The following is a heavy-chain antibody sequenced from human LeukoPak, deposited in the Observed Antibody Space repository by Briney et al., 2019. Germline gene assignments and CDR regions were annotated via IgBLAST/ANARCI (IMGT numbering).Heavy chain of an antibody. CDR1: GFTFSSYA. Sequence: GGSLRLSCAASGFTFSSYAMSWVRQAPGKGLEWVSAISGSGGSTYYADSVKGRFTISRDNSKNTLYLQMNSLRAEDTAVYYCAKAYYGSGSYPHYFDYWGQGTLVTVSS. V-gene: IGHV3-23*01. J-gene: IGHJ4*02. D-gene: IGHD3-10*01. CDR3: AKAYYGSGSYPHYFDY. CDR2: ISGSGGST.